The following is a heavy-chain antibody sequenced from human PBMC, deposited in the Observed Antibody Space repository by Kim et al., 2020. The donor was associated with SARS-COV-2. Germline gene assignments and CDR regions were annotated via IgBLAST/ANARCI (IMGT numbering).Heavy chain of an antibody. CDR1: GGSISSGSYY. D-gene: IGHD3-9*01. CDR2: IYTSGST. Sequence: SETLSLTCTVSGGSISSGSYYWSWIRQPAGKGLEWIGRIYTSGSTNYNPSLKSRVTISVDTSKNQFSLKLSSVTAADTAVYYCAREPPYDILTGYNGAYYYGMAVWGQGTTVTVSS. V-gene: IGHV4-61*02. J-gene: IGHJ6*02. CDR3: AREPPYDILTGYNGAYYYGMAV.